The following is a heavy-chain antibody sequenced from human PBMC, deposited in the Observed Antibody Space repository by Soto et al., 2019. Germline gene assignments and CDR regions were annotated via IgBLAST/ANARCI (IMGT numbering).Heavy chain of an antibody. CDR2: ITPYNGKT. J-gene: IGHJ4*01. CDR1: NYTFITYG. V-gene: IGHV1-18*01. Sequence: QVQLVQSGAEMKNPGASVKVSCKASNYTFITYGITWVRQAPGQGLEWVGWITPYNGKTNYGQNFQARVTLTADTSTSPAYMEARSLTTEDTAVYYWTRDTSFYFDYWADGTRVTSSS. D-gene: IGHD2-2*01. CDR3: TRDTSFYFDY.